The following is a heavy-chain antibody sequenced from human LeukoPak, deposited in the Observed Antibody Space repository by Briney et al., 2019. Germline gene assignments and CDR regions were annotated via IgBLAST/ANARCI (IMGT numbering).Heavy chain of an antibody. D-gene: IGHD3-3*01. V-gene: IGHV3-7*01. CDR2: IKQDGSEK. Sequence: PGGSLRLSCAASGFTFSSYWMSWVRQAPGKGLEWVANIKQDGSEKYYVDSVKGRFTVSRDNAKNSLYLQMNSLRAEDTAVYYRARDVRILWRYFDYWGQGTLVTVSS. CDR3: ARDVRILWRYFDY. CDR1: GFTFSSYW. J-gene: IGHJ4*02.